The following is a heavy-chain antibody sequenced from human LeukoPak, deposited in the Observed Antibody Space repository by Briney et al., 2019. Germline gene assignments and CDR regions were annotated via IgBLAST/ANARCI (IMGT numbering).Heavy chain of an antibody. V-gene: IGHV3-33*01. Sequence: GGSLRLSCGASGFSFSTYGMHWVRQAPGKGLEWVALIWNAGTNTYYADSVRGRFTISRDNSKNTLYLQMNSLRAGDTAVYYCVGDTPPGGDYYFDYWAREPWSSSP. CDR1: GFSFSTYG. D-gene: IGHD3-16*01. CDR3: VGDTPPGGDYYFDY. CDR2: IWNAGTNT. J-gene: IGHJ4*02.